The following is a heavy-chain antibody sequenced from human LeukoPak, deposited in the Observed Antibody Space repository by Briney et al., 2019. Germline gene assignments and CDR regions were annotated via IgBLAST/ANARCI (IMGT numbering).Heavy chain of an antibody. J-gene: IGHJ4*02. CDR3: AKDQRGGSSWYTA. Sequence: PGRSLRLSCAASGFTFSSYGMHWVRQAPGKGLEWVAVISYDGSNKYYADSVKGRFTISRDNSKNTLYLQMNSLRAEDTAVYYCAKDQRGGSSWYTAWGQGTLVTVSS. D-gene: IGHD6-13*01. CDR2: ISYDGSNK. V-gene: IGHV3-30*18. CDR1: GFTFSSYG.